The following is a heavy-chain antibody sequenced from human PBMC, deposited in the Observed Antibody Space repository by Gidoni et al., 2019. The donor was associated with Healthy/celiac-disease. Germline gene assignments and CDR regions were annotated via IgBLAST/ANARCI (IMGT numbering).Heavy chain of an antibody. V-gene: IGHV3-33*01. CDR1: GFTFSSYG. Sequence: QVQLVESGGGVFQPWRCLRLSCAASGFTFSSYGMPWVSQAQGKGLEWVAVIWEDGINKYYADSVNGRFTISRDNSKNTLYLQMNSLRAEDTAVYYCARENIVAITQVYYYYYGMDVWGQGTTVTVSS. CDR3: ARENIVAITQVYYYYYGMDV. D-gene: IGHD5-12*01. J-gene: IGHJ6*02. CDR2: IWEDGINK.